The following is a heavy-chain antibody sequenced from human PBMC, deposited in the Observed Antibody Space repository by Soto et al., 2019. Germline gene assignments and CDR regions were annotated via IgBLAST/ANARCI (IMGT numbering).Heavy chain of an antibody. Sequence: QITLKESGPTLVKPTQTLTLTCTFSGFSLSSGGVGVGWIRQPPGKALEWLVLIYWDDDKRYSPSLKSRLTITKDTSKNQVVLTMTNMDPVDTATYYCARAQWFGDPFDYWGQGTLVTVSS. CDR2: IYWDDDK. V-gene: IGHV2-5*02. J-gene: IGHJ4*02. D-gene: IGHD3-10*01. CDR3: ARAQWFGDPFDY. CDR1: GFSLSSGGVG.